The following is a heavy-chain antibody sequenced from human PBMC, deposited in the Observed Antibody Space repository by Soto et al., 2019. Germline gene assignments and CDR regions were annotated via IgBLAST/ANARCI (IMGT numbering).Heavy chain of an antibody. CDR3: AKDRNYPREQFPY. J-gene: IGHJ4*02. D-gene: IGHD1-26*01. Sequence: PGGSLRLSCAASGFTFSTYALSWVRQAPGKGREWVSAISANGQGIYYADSVRGRFTISRDNSKNTIFLHMDSLRAEDTAVYYCAKDRNYPREQFPYRGQGALVTVSS. CDR2: ISANGQGI. CDR1: GFTFSTYA. V-gene: IGHV3-23*01.